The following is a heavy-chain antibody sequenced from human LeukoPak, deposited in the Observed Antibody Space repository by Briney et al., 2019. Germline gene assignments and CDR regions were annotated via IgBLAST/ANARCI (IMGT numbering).Heavy chain of an antibody. V-gene: IGHV3-23*01. D-gene: IGHD4-17*01. CDR3: ARDRDDYGDHDAFDM. Sequence: GGSLRLSCSASGFTFGSYAMICVGQAPGKGLEWVSTISGSGGSTYYADSVKRRFTISRDNSKNTLYMQMNSLRADDTAVYYCARDRDDYGDHDAFDMWGQGTMVTVSS. CDR2: ISGSGGST. J-gene: IGHJ3*02. CDR1: GFTFGSYA.